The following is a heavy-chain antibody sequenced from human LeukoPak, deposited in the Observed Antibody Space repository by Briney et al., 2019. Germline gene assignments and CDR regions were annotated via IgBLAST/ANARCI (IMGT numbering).Heavy chain of an antibody. D-gene: IGHD3-22*01. J-gene: IGHJ4*02. CDR3: AKDGYYYDSSGYFDY. CDR1: GFTFSSYG. V-gene: IGHV3-30*02. Sequence: SGGSLRLSCAASGFTFSSYGMHWVRQAPGKGLKWVAFIRYDGSNKYYADSVKGRFTISRDNSKNTLYLQMNSLRAEDTAVYYCAKDGYYYDSSGYFDYWGQGTLVTVSS. CDR2: IRYDGSNK.